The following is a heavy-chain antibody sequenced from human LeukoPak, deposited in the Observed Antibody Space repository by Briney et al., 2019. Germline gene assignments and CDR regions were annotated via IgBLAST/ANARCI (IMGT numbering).Heavy chain of an antibody. D-gene: IGHD1/OR15-1a*01. CDR2: ISTSSSYI. J-gene: IGHJ5*02. V-gene: IGHV3-21*04. CDR3: AKDHSKQSRIRGFDP. Sequence: GSLRLSCAASRFTFSNYTMNWVRQAPGKGLEWVSSISTSSSYIFYADSVKGRFTISRDNAKNSLYLQMNSLRAEGTAVYYCAKDHSKQSRIRGFDPWGQGTLVTVSS. CDR1: RFTFSNYT.